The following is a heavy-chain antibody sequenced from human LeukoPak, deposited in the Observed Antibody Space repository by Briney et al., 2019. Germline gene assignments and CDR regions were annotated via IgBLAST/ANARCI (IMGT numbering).Heavy chain of an antibody. D-gene: IGHD4/OR15-4a*01. CDR1: GFTFKKYD. CDR3: AKSGLSRFDY. Sequence: GGTLRLSCAASGFTFKKYDMTWVRQAPGKGLEWVAGIRGSGESTYYSDSVKGRFTISRDNAENKVYLLMNSLRAEDTAVYYCAKSGLSRFDYWGQGTLITVSS. V-gene: IGHV3-23*01. J-gene: IGHJ4*02. CDR2: IRGSGEST.